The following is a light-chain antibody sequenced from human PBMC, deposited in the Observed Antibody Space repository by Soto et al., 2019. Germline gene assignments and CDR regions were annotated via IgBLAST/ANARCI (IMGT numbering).Light chain of an antibody. CDR3: QQRSNWPLT. Sequence: EIVLTQSPATLSLSPGERATVSCRASQSVSSKLAWYQQKPGQAPRLLIYDASNRATGIPARFSGSGSGTDITLTISSLEPEDIGVYYCQQRSNWPLTFGGGTKVEIK. CDR2: DAS. CDR1: QSVSSK. J-gene: IGKJ4*01. V-gene: IGKV3-11*01.